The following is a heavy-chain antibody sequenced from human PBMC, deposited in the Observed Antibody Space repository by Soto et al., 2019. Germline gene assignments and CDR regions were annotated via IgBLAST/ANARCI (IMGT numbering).Heavy chain of an antibody. CDR1: GFTFSSYW. V-gene: IGHV3-21*01. D-gene: IGHD3-10*01. CDR2: ISSSSSYI. J-gene: IGHJ5*02. CDR3: ARDTYFYGSGSYGP. Sequence: EVQLVESGGGLVQPGGSLRLSCAASGFTFSSYWMHWVRQAPGKGLEWVSSISSSSSYIYYADSVKGRFTISRDNAKNSLYLQMNSLRAGDTAVYYCARDTYFYGSGSYGPWGQGTLVTVSS.